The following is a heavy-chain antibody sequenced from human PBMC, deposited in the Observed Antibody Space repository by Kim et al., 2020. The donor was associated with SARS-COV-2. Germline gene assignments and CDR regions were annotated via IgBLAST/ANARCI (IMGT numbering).Heavy chain of an antibody. J-gene: IGHJ4*02. D-gene: IGHD5-12*01. CDR3: AGGDSGYYAY. Sequence: GGSLRLSCAASRFTFSRYWMHWVRQAPGKGLVWVSRIKSDGSYMNYVDSVEGRFTISRDNAKNTLYLQMNSLRAEDTGVYYCAGGDSGYYAYWGQGTLVTVSS. CDR2: IKSDGSYM. V-gene: IGHV3-74*01. CDR1: RFTFSRYW.